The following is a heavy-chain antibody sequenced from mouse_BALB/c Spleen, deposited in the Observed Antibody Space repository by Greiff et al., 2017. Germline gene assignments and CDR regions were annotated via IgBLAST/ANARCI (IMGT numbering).Heavy chain of an antibody. CDR3: TRQGYYDYGAY. V-gene: IGHV1S127*01. CDR2: IDPSDSYT. J-gene: IGHJ3*01. Sequence: QVQLQQPGAELVKPGASVKMSCKASGYTFTSYWMHWVKQRPGQGLEWIGVIDPSDSYTSYNQKFKGKATLTVDTSSSTAYMQLSSLTSEDSAVYYCTRQGYYDYGAYWGQGTLVTVSA. CDR1: GYTFTSYW. D-gene: IGHD2-4*01.